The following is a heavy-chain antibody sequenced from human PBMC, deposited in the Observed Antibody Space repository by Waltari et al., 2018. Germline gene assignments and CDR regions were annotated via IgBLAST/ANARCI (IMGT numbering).Heavy chain of an antibody. CDR2: SIAPVYSK. CDR3: AQYDQGYYKPPLRY. V-gene: IGHV3-23*01. CDR1: GFIFGDYV. J-gene: IGHJ4*02. D-gene: IGHD3-10*01. Sequence: VRLFDSVGELLHPAGSLRISCECSGFIFGDYVLGWVRQAPGKGLEWIASIAPVYSKFYAESVMGRGMSTREDSRSTVFLQLNSLRVDDTAVEFCAQYDQGYYKPPLRYWGRGTLVTVSS.